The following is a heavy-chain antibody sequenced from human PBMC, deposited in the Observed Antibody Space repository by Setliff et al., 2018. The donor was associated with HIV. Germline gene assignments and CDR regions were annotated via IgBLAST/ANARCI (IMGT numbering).Heavy chain of an antibody. J-gene: IGHJ3*02. D-gene: IGHD3-22*01. CDR2: IKEDGSEK. Sequence: GGSQRLSCTASGFTFRNFCMSWVRQAPGKGLEWVANIKEDGSEKYYVDSVKGRFTISRDDAKKSLFLQMNSLRAEDTAVYYCAREREYYDSSGYRGGNAFDIWGQGTMVTVSS. V-gene: IGHV3-7*03. CDR3: AREREYYDSSGYRGGNAFDI. CDR1: GFTFRNFC.